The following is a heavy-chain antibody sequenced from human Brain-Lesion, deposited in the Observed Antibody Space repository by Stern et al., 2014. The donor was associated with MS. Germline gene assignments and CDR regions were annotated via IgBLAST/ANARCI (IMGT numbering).Heavy chain of an antibody. CDR3: ARDQRGITIFGVVTDYYYLGMDV. V-gene: IGHV1-2*02. Sequence: QMQLVQSGAEVKKPGASVKVSCKTSGYIFTGYYIHWVRQAPGQGLAWIAWINPNTSSTKYGQKFQGGVTMSRDTSISTAYVELSSLTSDDTAVYYCARDQRGITIFGVVTDYYYLGMDVWGQGTTVTVSS. J-gene: IGHJ6*02. CDR2: INPNTSST. CDR1: GYIFTGYY. D-gene: IGHD3-3*01.